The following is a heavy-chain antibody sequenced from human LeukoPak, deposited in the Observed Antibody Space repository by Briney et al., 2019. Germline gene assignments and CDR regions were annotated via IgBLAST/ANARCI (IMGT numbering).Heavy chain of an antibody. D-gene: IGHD3-16*01. J-gene: IGHJ4*02. CDR2: INPNSGGT. V-gene: IGHV1-2*02. Sequence: EASVKVSCKASRYTFTDYYMHWVRQAPGQGLEWMGWINPNSGGTNSAQKFQGRVTMTRDTSISTAYLELSRLRSDDTAVYYCAREWGREQTSDYWGQGTLVTVSS. CDR1: RYTFTDYY. CDR3: AREWGREQTSDY.